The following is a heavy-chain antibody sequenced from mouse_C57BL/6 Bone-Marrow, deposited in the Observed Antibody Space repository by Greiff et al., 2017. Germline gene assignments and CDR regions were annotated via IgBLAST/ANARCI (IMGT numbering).Heavy chain of an antibody. J-gene: IGHJ3*01. CDR2: INPYNGGT. CDR3: ARRDGSSSAWFAY. V-gene: IGHV1-19*01. CDR1: GYTFTDYY. Sequence: VQLQQSGPVLVKPGASVKMSCKASGYTFTDYYMNWVKQSHGKSLEWIGVINPYNGGTSYNQKFKGKATLTVDKSSSTAYLELNSLTSEDSAVYYCARRDGSSSAWFAYWGQGTLVTVSA. D-gene: IGHD1-1*01.